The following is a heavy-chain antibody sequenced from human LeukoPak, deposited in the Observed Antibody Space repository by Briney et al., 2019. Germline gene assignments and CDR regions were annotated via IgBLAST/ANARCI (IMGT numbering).Heavy chain of an antibody. V-gene: IGHV3-66*01. CDR2: IYSGGNT. J-gene: IGHJ4*02. CDR1: GFTVSSNH. CDR3: ARVTSEGYFVY. Sequence: GGSLRLSCAASGFTVSSNHMSWVRQAPGKGLEWVSVIYSGGNTYYADSVKGRFAISRDTSKNTLYLQMNSLRAEDTAAYYCARVTSEGYFVYWGQGTLVTVSS.